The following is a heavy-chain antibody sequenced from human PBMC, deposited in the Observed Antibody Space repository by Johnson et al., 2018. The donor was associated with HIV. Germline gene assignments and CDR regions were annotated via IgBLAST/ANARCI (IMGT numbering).Heavy chain of an antibody. Sequence: VQLVESGGGLVQPGGSLRLSCAASGFTFSSYGMHWVRQAPGKGLEWVAVISYDGSNKYYADSVKGRFTISRDNSKNTLYLQMNSLRAEDTAVYYCARQAAAGAFDIWGQGTMVTVSS. CDR3: ARQAAAGAFDI. J-gene: IGHJ3*02. D-gene: IGHD6-13*01. CDR1: GFTFSSYG. V-gene: IGHV3-30*03. CDR2: ISYDGSNK.